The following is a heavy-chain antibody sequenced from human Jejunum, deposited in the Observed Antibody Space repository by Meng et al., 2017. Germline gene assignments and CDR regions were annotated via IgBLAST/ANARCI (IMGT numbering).Heavy chain of an antibody. Sequence: QLQLQESGPGRGKPSETRASTCTVAGGSISSGPYYWSGIRQPPGKGLEWIASINYSGSAYYNPSLKSRFTITVDTSKNQFSLKLTSVTAADTATYFCARRGDANFFESWGQGTLVTVSS. CDR3: ARRGDANFFES. J-gene: IGHJ4*02. D-gene: IGHD4-17*01. CDR1: GGSISSGPYY. V-gene: IGHV4-39*01. CDR2: INYSGSA.